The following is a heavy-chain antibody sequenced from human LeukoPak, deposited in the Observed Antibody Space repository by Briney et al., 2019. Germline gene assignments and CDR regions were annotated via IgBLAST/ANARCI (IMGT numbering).Heavy chain of an antibody. D-gene: IGHD6-19*01. CDR2: INPNSGGT. CDR3: ARDDFGWVAVAADFDY. Sequence: ASVKVSCKASGYTFTGYYMHWVRQAPGQGLEWMGWINPNSGGTNYAQKFQGRVTMTRDTSISTAYIELSRLRSDDTGVYYCARDDFGWVAVAADFDYWGQGTLVTVSS. V-gene: IGHV1-2*02. CDR1: GYTFTGYY. J-gene: IGHJ4*02.